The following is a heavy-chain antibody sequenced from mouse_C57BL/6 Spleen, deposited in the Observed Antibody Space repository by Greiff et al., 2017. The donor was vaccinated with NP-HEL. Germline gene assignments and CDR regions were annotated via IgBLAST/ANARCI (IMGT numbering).Heavy chain of an antibody. CDR1: GFNIKDYY. CDR2: IDPEDGET. V-gene: IGHV14-2*01. J-gene: IGHJ1*03. CDR3: ARGVTTVVGYYDV. D-gene: IGHD1-1*01. Sequence: VQLQQSGAELVKPGASVKLSCTASGFNIKDYYMPWVKQRTEQGLEWIGRIDPEDGETKYAPKFQGKATITADTSSNTDYLQLSSLTSEDTAVYYCARGVTTVVGYYDVWGTGTTVTVSS.